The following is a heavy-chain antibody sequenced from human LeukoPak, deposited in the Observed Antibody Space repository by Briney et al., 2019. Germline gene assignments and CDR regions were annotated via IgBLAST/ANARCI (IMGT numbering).Heavy chain of an antibody. V-gene: IGHV3-23*01. D-gene: IGHD2-15*01. Sequence: PGGSLTLSCAASGFTLSSYGMSWVRQAPGRGLEWVSTITGSGGNTYDADSVKGRFTISRDNSKNTLYLQMNSLRAEDTAVYYCARDRSCSGGSCYSLIYYYYYYMDVWGKGTTVTISS. J-gene: IGHJ6*03. CDR1: GFTLSSYG. CDR2: ITGSGGNT. CDR3: ARDRSCSGGSCYSLIYYYYYYMDV.